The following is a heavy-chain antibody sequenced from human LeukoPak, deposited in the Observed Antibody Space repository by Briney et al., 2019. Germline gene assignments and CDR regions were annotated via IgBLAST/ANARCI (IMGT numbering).Heavy chain of an antibody. CDR2: ISGSGGTT. J-gene: IGHJ6*02. V-gene: IGHV3-23*01. D-gene: IGHD2-8*01. CDR1: GFTFSSYG. Sequence: GGSLRLSCAASGFTFSSYGMHWVRQAPGKGLEWVSGISGSGGTTYYADSVKGRFTISRDNSKNTLYLQMNSLRAEDTAVYYCAKDLQGYCTNGICYTRPLGYYGMDVWGQGTTVTVSS. CDR3: AKDLQGYCTNGICYTRPLGYYGMDV.